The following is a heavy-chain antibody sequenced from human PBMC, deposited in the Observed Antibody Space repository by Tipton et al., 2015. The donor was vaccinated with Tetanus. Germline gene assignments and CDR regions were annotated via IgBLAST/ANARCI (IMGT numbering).Heavy chain of an antibody. V-gene: IGHV5-51*01. CDR1: GYSFTSKW. CDR2: AYPCDSGP. J-gene: IGHJ6*02. D-gene: IGHD2-15*01. CDR3: ARQDCRGGSSSPDV. Sequence: VQLVQSGAEVKKSGESLKISCKGSGYSFTSKWIGWVRQMPGKGLEWMEIAYPCDSGPRYSPTCQGQVTISADKYISAAYLQWSILIGSDSGFYYFARQDCRGGSSSPDVWGQGTTVTVAS.